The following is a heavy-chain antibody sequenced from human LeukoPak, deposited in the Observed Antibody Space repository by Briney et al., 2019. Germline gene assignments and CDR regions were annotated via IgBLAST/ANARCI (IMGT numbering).Heavy chain of an antibody. Sequence: GGSLRLSCAASGFTFDDYAMHWVRQAPGKGLEWVSGISWNSGSIGYADSVKGRFTISRDNAKNSLYLQMNSLRAEDTALYYCAKGGLQITSGYPDYWGQGTLVTVSS. CDR1: GFTFDDYA. D-gene: IGHD3-22*01. J-gene: IGHJ4*02. CDR2: ISWNSGSI. CDR3: AKGGLQITSGYPDY. V-gene: IGHV3-9*01.